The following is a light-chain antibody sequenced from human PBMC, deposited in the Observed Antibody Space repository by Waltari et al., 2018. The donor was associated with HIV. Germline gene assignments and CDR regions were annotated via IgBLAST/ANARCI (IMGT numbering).Light chain of an antibody. V-gene: IGLV1-47*01. J-gene: IGLJ1*01. Sequence: QPVLTQPLSASETPGHSPHLSCSGGNSNIGRHFVFWYQQVTAMAPKLIVYRNDQRPSGVSDRFSGSRSGTSASLVISGLRAEDEAHYYCASWDDGLRGHVFGSGTTVFV. CDR2: RND. CDR1: NSNIGRHF. CDR3: ASWDDGLRGHV.